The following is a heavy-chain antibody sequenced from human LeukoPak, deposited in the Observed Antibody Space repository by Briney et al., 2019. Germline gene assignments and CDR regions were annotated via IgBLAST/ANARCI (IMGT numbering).Heavy chain of an antibody. D-gene: IGHD2-2*01. J-gene: IGHJ5*02. Sequence: GASVKVSCKASGYTFTSYYMHWVRQAPGQGLEWVGIINPSGGSTSYAQKLQGRVTMTRDTSTSTVYMELSSLRSGDTAVYYCARDRSGSSTGAWFDPWGQGTLVTVSS. CDR1: GYTFTSYY. CDR2: INPSGGST. CDR3: ARDRSGSSTGAWFDP. V-gene: IGHV1-46*01.